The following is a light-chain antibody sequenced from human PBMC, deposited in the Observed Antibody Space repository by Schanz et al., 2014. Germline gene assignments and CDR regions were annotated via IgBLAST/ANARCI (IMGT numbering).Light chain of an antibody. Sequence: DIQMTQSPSSLSASVGDRVTITCRASQRVSVWLAWYQQKPGKVPRLLIYKTSTLESGVPSRFSGSGYGTEFTLTISGLQPDDFATYYCQQYNSYSFVYTFGQGTKLEIK. CDR3: QQYNSYSFVYT. J-gene: IGKJ2*01. CDR1: QRVSVW. V-gene: IGKV1-5*03. CDR2: KTS.